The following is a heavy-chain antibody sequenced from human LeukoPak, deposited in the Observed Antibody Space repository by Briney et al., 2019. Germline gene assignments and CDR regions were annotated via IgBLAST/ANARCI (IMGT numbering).Heavy chain of an antibody. CDR3: ARDLFDSGYDYSFDY. CDR2: INPNSGGT. D-gene: IGHD5-12*01. V-gene: IGHV1-2*02. CDR1: GYTFTGYY. Sequence: ASVKVSCKASGYTFTGYYMHWVRQAPGQGLEWMGWINPNSGGTNYAQKFQGRVTMTRDTSISTAYMELSRLRSDDTAVYYCARDLFDSGYDYSFDYWGQGTLVTVSS. J-gene: IGHJ4*02.